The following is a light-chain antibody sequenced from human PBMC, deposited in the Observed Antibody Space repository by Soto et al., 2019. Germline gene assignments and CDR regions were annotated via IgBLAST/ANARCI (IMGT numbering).Light chain of an antibody. CDR2: EVS. Sequence: QSALTQPPSASGSPGQSVTISCTGTSSDVGAYDYVSWYQQHPGKAPKLMIYEVSQRPSGVPDRFSGSKSGNTASLTISGLQAEDEADYYCCSYGSSTTYVFGSGTKVTVL. V-gene: IGLV2-8*01. J-gene: IGLJ1*01. CDR3: CSYGSSTTYV. CDR1: SSDVGAYDY.